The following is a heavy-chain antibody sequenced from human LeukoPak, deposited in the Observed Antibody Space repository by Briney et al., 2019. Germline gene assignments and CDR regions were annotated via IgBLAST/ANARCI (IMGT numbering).Heavy chain of an antibody. V-gene: IGHV3-74*01. CDR3: TRAGGRYSYEH. J-gene: IGHJ4*02. Sequence: GGSLRLSCAASGFTFSNYCMHWVRQAPGKGLVWVSRINTDGSTTTYADSVKGRFTISRDNDKNMLYLQMNSLRAEDTAVYYCTRAGGRYSYEHWRQGTLVTVSS. CDR2: INTDGSTT. CDR1: GFTFSNYC. D-gene: IGHD5-18*01.